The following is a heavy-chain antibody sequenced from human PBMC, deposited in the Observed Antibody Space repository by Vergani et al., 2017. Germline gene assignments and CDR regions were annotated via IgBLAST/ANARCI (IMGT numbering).Heavy chain of an antibody. Sequence: EVQLVESGGGLVKPGGSLRLSCAASGFTFSSYSMNWVRQAPGKGLEWVSSISSSSSYIYYADSVKGRFTISRDNAKNSLYLQMNSLRAEDTAVYYCARDFLYNGNDSVSGYWGQGTLVTVSS. D-gene: IGHD1-1*01. V-gene: IGHV3-21*01. CDR2: ISSSSSYI. J-gene: IGHJ4*02. CDR3: ARDFLYNGNDSVSGY. CDR1: GFTFSSYS.